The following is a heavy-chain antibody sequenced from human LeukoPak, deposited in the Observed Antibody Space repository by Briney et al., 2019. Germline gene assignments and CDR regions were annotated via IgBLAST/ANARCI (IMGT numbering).Heavy chain of an antibody. CDR1: GFTFSTYW. J-gene: IGHJ2*01. CDR3: ARAEWSNWYFDL. V-gene: IGHV3-7*03. CDR2: IKQDGSEK. D-gene: IGHD3-3*01. Sequence: GGSLRLSCAASGFTFSTYWMNWVRQAPGKGLEWVANIKQDGSEKYYVDSVKGRFTLSRDSAKNSLYLQMNSLSAEDTAVYYCARAEWSNWYFDLWGRGTLVTVSS.